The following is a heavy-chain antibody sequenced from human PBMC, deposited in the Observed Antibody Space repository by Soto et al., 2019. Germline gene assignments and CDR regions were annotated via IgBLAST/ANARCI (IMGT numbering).Heavy chain of an antibody. V-gene: IGHV1-69*01. CDR2: IIPIFGTA. D-gene: IGHD4-17*01. Sequence: QVQLVQSGAEVKKPGSSVKVSCTASGGTFSSYAISWVRQAPGQGLEWMGGIIPIFGTADYAQKLQGRVTITADESTSTAYMELSSLRSEDTAVYYCASFRTYGDLDYFDYWGQGTLVTVSS. J-gene: IGHJ4*02. CDR3: ASFRTYGDLDYFDY. CDR1: GGTFSSYA.